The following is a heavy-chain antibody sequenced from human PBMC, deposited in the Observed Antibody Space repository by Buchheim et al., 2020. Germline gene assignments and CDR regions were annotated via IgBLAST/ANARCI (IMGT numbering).Heavy chain of an antibody. CDR2: ISYDGSNK. CDR1: GFTFSSYG. J-gene: IGHJ5*02. Sequence: QVQLVESGGGVVQPGRSLRLSCAASGFTFSSYGMHWVRQAPGKGLEWVAVISYDGSNKYYADSVKGRFTISRDNSKNTLYLQMNSLRAEDTAVYYCAKTKYGDYVPFFDPWGQGTL. V-gene: IGHV3-30*18. CDR3: AKTKYGDYVPFFDP. D-gene: IGHD4-17*01.